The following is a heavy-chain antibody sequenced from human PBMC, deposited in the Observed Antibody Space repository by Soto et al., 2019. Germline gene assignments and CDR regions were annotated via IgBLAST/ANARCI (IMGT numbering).Heavy chain of an antibody. Sequence: GESLKISCAASGFTFSSYAMSWVRQAPGKGLEWVSAISGSGGSTYYADSVKGRFTISRDNSKNTLYLQMNSLRAEDTAVYYCATGGSFDYWGQGTLVTVSS. J-gene: IGHJ4*02. D-gene: IGHD2-15*01. CDR2: ISGSGGST. CDR1: GFTFSSYA. CDR3: ATGGSFDY. V-gene: IGHV3-23*01.